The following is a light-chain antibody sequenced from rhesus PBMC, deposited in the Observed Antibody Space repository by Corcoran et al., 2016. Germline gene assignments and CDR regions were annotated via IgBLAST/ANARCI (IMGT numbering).Light chain of an antibody. Sequence: DIQMTQSPSSLSASVGDRVTITCRASENVNNYLNWYQQKPGKAPKLLIYKATTLQSGGPSRFSGSGSGTDYTFTIRRLQPEDVAPYYCQHGYSTPFTFGPGTKLDIK. CDR2: KAT. CDR1: ENVNNY. CDR3: QHGYSTPFT. V-gene: IGKV1-74*01. J-gene: IGKJ3*01.